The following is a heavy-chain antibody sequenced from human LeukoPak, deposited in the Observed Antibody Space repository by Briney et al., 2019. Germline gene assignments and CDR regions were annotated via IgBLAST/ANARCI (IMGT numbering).Heavy chain of an antibody. Sequence: GGSLRLSCAASGFTVSSNYMSWVRQAPGKGLEWVSVIYSGGSTYYADSVKGRFTISRDNSKNTLYLQMNNLRAEDTAVYYCARAKGSGWENWYFDLWGRGTLVTVSS. CDR1: GFTVSSNY. J-gene: IGHJ2*01. D-gene: IGHD6-19*01. CDR2: IYSGGST. V-gene: IGHV3-66*01. CDR3: ARAKGSGWENWYFDL.